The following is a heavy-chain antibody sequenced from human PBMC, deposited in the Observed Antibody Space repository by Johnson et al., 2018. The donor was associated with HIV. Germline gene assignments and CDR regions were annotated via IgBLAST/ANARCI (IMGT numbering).Heavy chain of an antibody. V-gene: IGHV3-23*04. Sequence: VQLVESGGGLVQPGGSLRLSCAASGLTFRSSAMRWVRQAPGKGLEWVSSISGSGGTTYYAGSVKGRFTISRDNSKNTVYLQMNSLRAGDTAVYYCARESPGYAFDIWGQGTMVTVSS. CDR2: ISGSGGTT. CDR3: ARESPGYAFDI. CDR1: GLTFRSSA. D-gene: IGHD1-1*01. J-gene: IGHJ3*02.